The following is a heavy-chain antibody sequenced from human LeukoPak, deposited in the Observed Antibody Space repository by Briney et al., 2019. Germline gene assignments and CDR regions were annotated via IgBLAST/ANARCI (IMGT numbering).Heavy chain of an antibody. CDR1: GFTFSSYA. CDR3: AKDRVGVVIWYNWFDP. D-gene: IGHD3-3*01. V-gene: IGHV3-23*01. Sequence: GGSLRLSCAASGFTFSSYAMSWVRQAPGKGLEWVSAISGSGGSTYYADSVKGRFTISRDNSKNTLYLQMNSLRAEDTAVYCCAKDRVGVVIWYNWFDPWGQGTLVTVSS. CDR2: ISGSGGST. J-gene: IGHJ5*02.